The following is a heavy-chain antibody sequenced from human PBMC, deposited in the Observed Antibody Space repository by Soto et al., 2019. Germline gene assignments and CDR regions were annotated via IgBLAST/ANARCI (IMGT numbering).Heavy chain of an antibody. CDR3: ARDLAAAGPFDY. CDR1: GYTFTSYA. Sequence: QVQLVQSGAEVKKPGASVKVSCKTSGYTFTSYAISWVRQAPGQGLEWMGWISAYNGNTHYAQKLQGRVTMTTDTSTSTAYIELRSLRSDDTAVYYWARDLAAAGPFDYWGQGALVTVSS. V-gene: IGHV1-18*01. CDR2: ISAYNGNT. D-gene: IGHD6-13*01. J-gene: IGHJ4*02.